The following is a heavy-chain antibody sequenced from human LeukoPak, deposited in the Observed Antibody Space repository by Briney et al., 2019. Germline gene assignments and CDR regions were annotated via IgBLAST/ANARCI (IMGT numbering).Heavy chain of an antibody. Sequence: GGSLRLSCAASGFTFSSYEMNWVRQAPGKGLEWVSYISSSGGTIYYADSVKGRFTISRDNAKNSLYLQMNSLRAEDTAVYYCARVGYNWNYGYWYFDLWGRGTLVTVSS. J-gene: IGHJ2*01. V-gene: IGHV3-48*03. CDR1: GFTFSSYE. CDR2: ISSSGGTI. CDR3: ARVGYNWNYGYWYFDL. D-gene: IGHD1-7*01.